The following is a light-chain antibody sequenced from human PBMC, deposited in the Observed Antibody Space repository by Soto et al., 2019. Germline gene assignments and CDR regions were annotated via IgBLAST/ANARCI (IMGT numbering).Light chain of an antibody. CDR1: SSDAGGYNY. CDR2: DVS. J-gene: IGLJ1*01. V-gene: IGLV2-11*01. Sequence: QSALTQPRSVSGSPGQSVTISCTGTSSDAGGYNYVSWYQQHPGKAPKLMIYDVSKRPSGVPDRFSGSKSGNTASLTISGLQAEDEAGYYCCSYAGSYTWVFGTGTKLTVL. CDR3: CSYAGSYTWV.